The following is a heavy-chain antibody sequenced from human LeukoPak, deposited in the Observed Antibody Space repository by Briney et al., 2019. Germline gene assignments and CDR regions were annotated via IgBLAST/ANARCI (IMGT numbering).Heavy chain of an antibody. D-gene: IGHD3-9*01. CDR1: GGFFSGYY. Sequence: PSETLSLTCAVYGGFFSGYYWSWIRQPPGKGLEWIGEINHSGSTNYNPSLKSRVTISVDTSKNQFSLKLSSVTAADTAVYYCARATGYYKVFDYWGQGTLVTVSS. CDR3: ARATGYYKVFDY. J-gene: IGHJ4*02. V-gene: IGHV4-34*01. CDR2: INHSGST.